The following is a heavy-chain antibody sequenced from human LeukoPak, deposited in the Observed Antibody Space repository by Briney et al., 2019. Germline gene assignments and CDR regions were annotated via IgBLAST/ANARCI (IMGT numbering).Heavy chain of an antibody. CDR1: GITLSNYG. CDR2: ISDNGGST. Sequence: GGSLSLSCAVSGITLSNYGMTWVPQAPGKGLEWVAGISDNGGSTNYADSVKGRFTISRDNAKNTLYLQMNSLRAEDTAAYFCAKRGVVIRVILVGFHKEAYYFDSWGQGVLVTVSS. J-gene: IGHJ4*02. V-gene: IGHV3-23*01. CDR3: AKRGVVIRVILVGFHKEAYYFDS. D-gene: IGHD3-22*01.